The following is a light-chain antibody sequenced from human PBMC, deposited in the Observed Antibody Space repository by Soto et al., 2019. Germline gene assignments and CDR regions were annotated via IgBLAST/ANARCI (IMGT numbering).Light chain of an antibody. CDR3: HQYDSWT. CDR1: QSFNSIY. V-gene: IGKV3-20*01. CDR2: GAS. Sequence: EIVLTQSPGTLSLSPVERATLSCRASQSFNSIYLAWYQQKPGQAPRLLIYGASSRATGIPDRFSGSGSGTDFTLTISRLEPEDFAVYYCHQYDSWTCGQGTKVDIK. J-gene: IGKJ1*01.